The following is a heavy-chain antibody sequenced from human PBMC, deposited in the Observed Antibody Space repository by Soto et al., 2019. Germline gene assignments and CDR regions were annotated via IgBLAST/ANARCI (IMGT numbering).Heavy chain of an antibody. CDR3: AGRASLMVRGVIYNWFDP. D-gene: IGHD3-10*01. Sequence: QVQLQESGPGLVKPSQTLSLTCTVSGGSISSGGYYWSWIRQHPGKGLEWIGYIYYSGSTYYNPSRRSRVTLPVDRSKTQFSLKLSSVTAADRDVYCCAGRASLMVRGVIYNWFDPWGQGTLVTVSS. J-gene: IGHJ5*02. V-gene: IGHV4-31*03. CDR2: IYYSGST. CDR1: GGSISSGGYY.